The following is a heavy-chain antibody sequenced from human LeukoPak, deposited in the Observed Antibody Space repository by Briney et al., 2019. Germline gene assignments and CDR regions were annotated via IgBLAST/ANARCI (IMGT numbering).Heavy chain of an antibody. D-gene: IGHD2-15*01. V-gene: IGHV4-59*01. CDR3: ARSVEGYCRGGSCYYYSYYMDV. CDR2: IYYSGST. CDR1: GGSISSYY. Sequence: SETLSLTCTVSGGSISSYYWSWIRQPPGKGLEWIGYIYYSGSTNYNPSLKSRVTISVYTSKNQFSLKLSSVTAADTAVYYCARSVEGYCRGGSCYYYSYYMDVWGKGTTVTVSS. J-gene: IGHJ6*03.